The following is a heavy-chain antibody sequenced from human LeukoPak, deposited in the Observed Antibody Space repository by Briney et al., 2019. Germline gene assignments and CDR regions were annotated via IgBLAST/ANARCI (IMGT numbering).Heavy chain of an antibody. CDR1: GFSLSTSGMC. CDR2: VDWDDDK. J-gene: IGHJ4*02. D-gene: IGHD3-22*01. Sequence: SGPTLVNPTQTLTLTCTFSGFSLSTSGMCVSRIRQPPGKALEWLARVDWDDDKYYSTSLKTRLTISKDTSKSQVVLTMTNMDPVDTATYYCVRSYYYDSSGYFFDYWGQGTLVTVSS. V-gene: IGHV2-70*11. CDR3: VRSYYYDSSGYFFDY.